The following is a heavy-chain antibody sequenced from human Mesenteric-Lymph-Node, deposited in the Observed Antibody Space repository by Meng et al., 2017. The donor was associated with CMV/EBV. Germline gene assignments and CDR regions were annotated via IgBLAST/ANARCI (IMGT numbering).Heavy chain of an antibody. J-gene: IGHJ4*02. CDR2: VNWGGTST. D-gene: IGHD6-13*01. CDR1: GFTFDDYG. V-gene: IGHV3-20*04. Sequence: GESLKISCAASGFTFDDYGMSWVRQAPGKGLEWVSGVNWGGTSTSYEDSVKGRFTISRDNAKNSLYLQMDSLRTEDMAFYYCARDGGGEYSSTWYYFDFWGRGTLVTVSS. CDR3: ARDGGGEYSSTWYYFDF.